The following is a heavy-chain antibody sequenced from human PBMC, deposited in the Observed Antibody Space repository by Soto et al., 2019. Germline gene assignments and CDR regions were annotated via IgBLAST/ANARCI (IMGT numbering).Heavy chain of an antibody. CDR3: ARVGGFGATTIDY. V-gene: IGHV4-30-4*01. Sequence: QVQLQESGPGLVKPSQTLSLTCTVSGGSISSGDHYWSWIRQPPGKGLEWIGYIYYSGSTYYNPSLKSRVTISVDTSKNQFSLKLSSVTAADTAVYYCARVGGFGATTIDYWGQGNLVPVSS. CDR2: IYYSGST. D-gene: IGHD3-10*01. CDR1: GGSISSGDHY. J-gene: IGHJ4*02.